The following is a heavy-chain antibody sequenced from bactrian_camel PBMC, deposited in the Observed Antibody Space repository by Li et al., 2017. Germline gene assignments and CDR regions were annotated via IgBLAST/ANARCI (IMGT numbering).Heavy chain of an antibody. CDR2: IDSDGST. CDR3: AEAPYRDGYSTKC. D-gene: IGHD4*01. V-gene: IGHV3S55*01. J-gene: IGHJ4*01. CDR1: ETPDDGPY. Sequence: VQAGGSLRLSCTPTETPDDGPYMGWWRQAPGKEREAVAVIDSDGSTSYADSVKGRFTISQDNAKNTLYLQMNDLKPEDTAMYYCAEAPYRDGYSTKCRGQGTQVTVS.